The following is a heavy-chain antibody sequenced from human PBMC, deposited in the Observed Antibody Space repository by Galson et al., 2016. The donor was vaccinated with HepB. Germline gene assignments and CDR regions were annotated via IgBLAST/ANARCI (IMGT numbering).Heavy chain of an antibody. D-gene: IGHD6-19*01. CDR3: ARARYSSGLYNWFDP. CDR1: GGSISSSNYY. V-gene: IGHV4-39*07. CDR2: IYYSGST. Sequence: SETLSPTCTVSGGSISSSNYYWGWIRQPPGKGLEWIGSIYYSGSTNYNPSLKSRVTISVDTSKNQFSLKLSSVTAADTAVYYWARARYSSGLYNWFDPWGQGTLVTVSS. J-gene: IGHJ5*02.